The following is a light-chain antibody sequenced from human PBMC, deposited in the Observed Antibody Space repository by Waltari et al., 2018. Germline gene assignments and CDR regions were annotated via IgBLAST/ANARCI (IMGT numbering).Light chain of an antibody. Sequence: EIILTQSPGTLSLSPGERATLSCRASQSVTSNSLAWYHYKPAQAPGLTIYGSFNRATGIPDRYSGSVSGTDFTLTLIRLEPKDFAVYYCQHYGTSPRTFGQETKVEL. CDR1: QSVTSNS. CDR3: QHYGTSPRT. CDR2: GSF. V-gene: IGKV3-20*01. J-gene: IGKJ1*01.